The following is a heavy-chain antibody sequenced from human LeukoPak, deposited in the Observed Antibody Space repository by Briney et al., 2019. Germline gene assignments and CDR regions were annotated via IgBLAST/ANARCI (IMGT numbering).Heavy chain of an antibody. D-gene: IGHD6-13*01. V-gene: IGHV5-51*01. CDR1: GYSFTSYW. CDR2: VYPGDSDT. Sequence: GESLKISCKVSGYSFTSYWIGWVRQMPGKGLEWMGIVYPGDSDTRYSPSFQGQVTISVDKSISTAYLQWSSLKASDTAMYYCARRSTTPRHYYYMDVWGKGTTVTVSS. CDR3: ARRSTTPRHYYYMDV. J-gene: IGHJ6*03.